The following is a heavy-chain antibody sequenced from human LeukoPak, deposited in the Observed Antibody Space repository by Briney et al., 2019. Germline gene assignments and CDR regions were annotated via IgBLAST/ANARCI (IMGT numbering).Heavy chain of an antibody. V-gene: IGHV1-8*01. CDR2: MNPNSGNT. J-gene: IGHJ4*02. CDR3: ARDQRDWGSHFDY. Sequence: ASVKVSCKASGYTFTSYDINWVRQATGQGLEWMGWMNPNSGNTGYAQKFQGRVTMTRNTSISTAYMELSSLRSEDTAVYYCARDQRDWGSHFDYWGQGTLVTVSS. D-gene: IGHD7-27*01. CDR1: GYTFTSYD.